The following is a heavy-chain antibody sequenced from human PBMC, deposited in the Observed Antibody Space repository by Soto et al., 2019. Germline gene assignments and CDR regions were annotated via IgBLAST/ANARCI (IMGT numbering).Heavy chain of an antibody. CDR3: ARVGLRGYCSGGSCYWRNNWFDP. J-gene: IGHJ5*02. CDR2: IYYSGST. V-gene: IGHV4-59*12. Sequence: SETLSLTCTVSGGSISSYYWSWIRQPPGKGLEWIGYIYYSGSTNYNPPLKSRVTISVDTSKNQFSLKLSSVTAADTAVYYCARVGLRGYCSGGSCYWRNNWFDPWGQGTLVTVSS. D-gene: IGHD2-15*01. CDR1: GGSISSYY.